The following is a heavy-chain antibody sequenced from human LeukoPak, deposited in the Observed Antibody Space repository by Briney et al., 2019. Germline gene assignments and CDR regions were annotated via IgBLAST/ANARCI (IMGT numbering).Heavy chain of an antibody. V-gene: IGHV1-2*02. D-gene: IGHD4-17*01. Sequence: ASVKVSCKASGYTFTGYYMHWVRQAPGQGLEWMGWINPNSGGTNYAQKFQGRVTMTRDTSISTACMELSRLRSDDTAVYYCARVGLTTVTLNWFDPWGQGTLVTVSS. J-gene: IGHJ5*02. CDR1: GYTFTGYY. CDR2: INPNSGGT. CDR3: ARVGLTTVTLNWFDP.